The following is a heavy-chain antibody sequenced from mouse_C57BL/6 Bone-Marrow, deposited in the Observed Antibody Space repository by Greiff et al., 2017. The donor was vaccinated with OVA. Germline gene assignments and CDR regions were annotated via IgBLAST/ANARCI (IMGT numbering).Heavy chain of an antibody. CDR3: TKDYGKAYYAMDY. J-gene: IGHJ4*01. Sequence: VQLQQSGAELVRPGASVKLSCTASGFNITDDYMHWVKQRPEQGLEWIGRIDPENGDTEYASKFQGKATITADTSSNTAYLQLSSLTSEDTAVYYCTKDYGKAYYAMDYWGQGTSVTVSS. CDR2: IDPENGDT. V-gene: IGHV14-4*01. CDR1: GFNITDDY. D-gene: IGHD2-4*01.